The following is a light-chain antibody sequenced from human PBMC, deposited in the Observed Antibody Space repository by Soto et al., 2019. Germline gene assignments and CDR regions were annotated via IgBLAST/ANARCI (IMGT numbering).Light chain of an antibody. CDR2: GAS. CDR3: QQYDNWLRT. CDR1: QSVSSN. V-gene: IGKV3-15*01. J-gene: IGKJ2*01. Sequence: EIVMTQSTATLSVSPGERATLSCRASQSVSSNLAWYQQKPGQAPRLLIYGASTRATGIPERFSGIGSGTEFTLTISSLQSGDLAVYYCQQYDNWLRTFGQGTKLEIK.